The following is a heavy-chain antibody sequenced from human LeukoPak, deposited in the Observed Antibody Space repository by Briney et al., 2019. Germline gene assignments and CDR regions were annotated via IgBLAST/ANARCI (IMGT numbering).Heavy chain of an antibody. J-gene: IGHJ4*02. D-gene: IGHD3-22*01. Sequence: GRSLRLSCAASGFTFSSYAMHWVRQAPGKGLEWVAVISYDGSNKYYADSVKGRFTISRDNSKNTLYLQMNSLRAEDTAVHYCAKDQIRYYYDSSGYALDYWGQGTLVTVSS. CDR1: GFTFSSYA. CDR3: AKDQIRYYYDSSGYALDY. V-gene: IGHV3-30*04. CDR2: ISYDGSNK.